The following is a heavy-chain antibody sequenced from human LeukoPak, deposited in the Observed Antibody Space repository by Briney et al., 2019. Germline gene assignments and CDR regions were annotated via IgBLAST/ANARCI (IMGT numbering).Heavy chain of an antibody. CDR1: GGSISSGGYY. J-gene: IGHJ5*02. D-gene: IGHD1-26*01. V-gene: IGHV4-31*03. CDR3: ARQSWSPNWFDP. Sequence: SETLSLTCTVSGGSISSGGYYWSWIRQHPGKGLEWIGYIYYSGSTYYNPSLKSRVTISVDTPKNQFSLKLSSVTAADTAVYYCARQSWSPNWFDPWGQGTLVTVSS. CDR2: IYYSGST.